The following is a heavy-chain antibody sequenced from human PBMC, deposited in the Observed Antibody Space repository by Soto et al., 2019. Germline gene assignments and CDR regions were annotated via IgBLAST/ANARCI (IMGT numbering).Heavy chain of an antibody. Sequence: PSETLSLTCTVSGGSISSSSYYWGWIRQPPGKGLEWIGSIYYSGSTYYNPSLKSRVTISVDTSKNQFSLKLSSVTAADTAVYYCARLYGGNLFAYWGQGTLVTVSS. V-gene: IGHV4-39*01. D-gene: IGHD4-17*01. CDR3: ARLYGGNLFAY. CDR2: IYYSGST. J-gene: IGHJ4*02. CDR1: GGSISSSSYY.